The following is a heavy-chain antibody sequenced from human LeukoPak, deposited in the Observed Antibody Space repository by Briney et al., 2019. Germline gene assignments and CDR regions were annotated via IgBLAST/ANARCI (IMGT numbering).Heavy chain of an antibody. CDR1: GGTFSSYA. V-gene: IGHV1-69*13. CDR3: ARESTITIFGVVIVYFDY. D-gene: IGHD3-3*01. CDR2: IIPIFGTA. Sequence: SVKVSCKXSGGTFSSYAISWVRQAPGQGLEWMGGIIPIFGTANYAQKFQGRVTITADESTSTAYMELSSLRSEDTAVYYCARESTITIFGVVIVYFDYWGQGTLVTVSS. J-gene: IGHJ4*02.